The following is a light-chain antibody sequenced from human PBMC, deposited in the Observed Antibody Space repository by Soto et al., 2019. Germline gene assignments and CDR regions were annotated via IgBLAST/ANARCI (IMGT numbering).Light chain of an antibody. Sequence: QVSQSPSTLSASIGDRVTITCRASQSISSWLAWYQQKPGKAPKLLIYKASSLESGVPSRFSGSGSGTEFTLTISSLQPDDFATYYCQQYDSFSVTFAQGTKV. CDR3: QQYDSFSVT. J-gene: IGKJ1*01. V-gene: IGKV1-5*03. CDR1: QSISSW. CDR2: KAS.